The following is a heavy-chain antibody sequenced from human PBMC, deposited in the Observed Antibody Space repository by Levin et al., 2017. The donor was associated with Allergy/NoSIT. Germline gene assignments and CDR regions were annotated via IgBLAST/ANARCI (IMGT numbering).Heavy chain of an antibody. CDR3: ARGGYSYGYRSEGRHFDY. CDR2: INHSGST. D-gene: IGHD5-18*01. V-gene: IGHV4-34*01. J-gene: IGHJ4*02. CDR1: GGSFSGYY. Sequence: SETLSLTCAVYGGSFSGYYWSWIRQPPGKGLEWIGEINHSGSTNYNPSLKSRVTISVDTSKNQFSLKLSSVTAADTAVYYCARGGYSYGYRSEGRHFDYWGQGTLVTVSS.